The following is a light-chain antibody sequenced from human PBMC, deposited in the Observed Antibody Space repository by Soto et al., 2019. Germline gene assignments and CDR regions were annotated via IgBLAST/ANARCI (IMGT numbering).Light chain of an antibody. V-gene: IGLV1-44*01. CDR2: NSS. J-gene: IGLJ2*01. Sequence: QSVLTQPPSASATPGQRVTISCSGSSSNIGSNLVSWYQQLPGTAPRLLIFNSSQRRSGVPDRFSGSKSGTSGSLAISGLPSGGEADLYCVSWDDNLNAPVFGGGTKVTVL. CDR1: SSNIGSNL. CDR3: VSWDDNLNAPV.